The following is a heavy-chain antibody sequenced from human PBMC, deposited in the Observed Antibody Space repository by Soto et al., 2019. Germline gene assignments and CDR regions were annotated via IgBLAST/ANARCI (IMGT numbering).Heavy chain of an antibody. CDR1: GYTVTGYY. D-gene: IGHD1-26*01. CDR3: ARGFGLNSWNKASNFFDL. J-gene: IGHJ3*01. CDR2: INPTSGGT. V-gene: IGHV1-2*04. Sequence: QVQLVQSEAEVRQPGASVKVSCTASGYTVTGYYLHWLRQAPGQGLEWMGWINPTSGGTRYAQKFQGWVNATRDPFNRTAYMDVTSLKFEETAVDFCARGFGLNSWNKASNFFDLWGQGTLVTVSS.